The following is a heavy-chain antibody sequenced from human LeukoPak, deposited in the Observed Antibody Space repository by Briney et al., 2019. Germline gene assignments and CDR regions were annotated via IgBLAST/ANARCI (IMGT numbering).Heavy chain of an antibody. CDR3: ARSRHSEYHYDVGGYPLNWFDS. CDR2: IYSSGST. J-gene: IGHJ5*01. CDR1: GGSIISYY. Sequence: PPETLSLTCTVSGGSIISYYWTWIRQPAGKGLEWIGRIYSSGSTNYSPSLKSRVTMSVDTSKNQFSLKLTSVTAADTAVYYCARSRHSEYHYDVGGYPLNWFDSWGQGAQVGV. V-gene: IGHV4-4*07. D-gene: IGHD3-22*01.